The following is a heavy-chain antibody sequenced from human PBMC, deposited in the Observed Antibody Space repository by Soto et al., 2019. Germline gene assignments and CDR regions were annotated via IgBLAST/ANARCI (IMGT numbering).Heavy chain of an antibody. CDR1: GGSISSYY. J-gene: IGHJ4*02. V-gene: IGHV4-59*08. CDR3: ATRLRFLEWLYDY. Sequence: SETLSLTCTVSGGSISSYYWSWIRQPPGKGLEWIGYIYYSGSTNYNPSLKSRVTISVDTSKNQFSLKLSSVTAADTAVYYCATRLRFLEWLYDYWGQGTLVTVSS. D-gene: IGHD3-3*01. CDR2: IYYSGST.